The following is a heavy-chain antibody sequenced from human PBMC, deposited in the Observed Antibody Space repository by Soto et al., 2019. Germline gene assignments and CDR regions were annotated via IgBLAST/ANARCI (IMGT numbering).Heavy chain of an antibody. CDR1: GFTFSSYS. V-gene: IGHV3-21*01. CDR2: ISSSSSYI. CDR3: ARVKQQLAGDGVDP. J-gene: IGHJ5*02. Sequence: GGSLRLSCAASGFTFSSYSMNWVRQAPWKGLEWVSSISSSSSYIYYADSVKGRFTISRDNAKNSLYLQMNSLRAEDTAVYHCARVKQQLAGDGVDPWGKGTLVTVPS. D-gene: IGHD6-13*01.